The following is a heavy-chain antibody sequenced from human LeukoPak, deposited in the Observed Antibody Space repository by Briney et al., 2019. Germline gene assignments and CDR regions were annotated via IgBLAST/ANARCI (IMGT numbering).Heavy chain of an antibody. D-gene: IGHD1-26*01. CDR1: GFTFDEYT. Sequence: GGSLRLSCAASGFTFDEYTMHWVRQVSGKGLEWVSLISWDGESTYYADSVKGRFTIFRDNAKNSLYLQMNSLRAEDTAVYYCARGGPYSGSYDYWGQGTLVTVSS. J-gene: IGHJ4*02. CDR3: ARGGPYSGSYDY. V-gene: IGHV3-43*01. CDR2: ISWDGEST.